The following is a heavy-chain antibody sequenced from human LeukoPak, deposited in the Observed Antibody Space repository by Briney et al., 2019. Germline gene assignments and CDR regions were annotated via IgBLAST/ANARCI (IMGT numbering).Heavy chain of an antibody. J-gene: IGHJ3*02. Sequence: ASVKVSCKASGGTFSSYAISWVRQAPGQGLEWMGGIIPIFGTANYAQKFQGRVTITADESTSTAYMELSSLRSEDTAVYYCARDLRSSSFPDAFDIWGQGTMVTVSS. CDR3: ARDLRSSSFPDAFDI. V-gene: IGHV1-69*13. D-gene: IGHD6-13*01. CDR2: IIPIFGTA. CDR1: GGTFSSYA.